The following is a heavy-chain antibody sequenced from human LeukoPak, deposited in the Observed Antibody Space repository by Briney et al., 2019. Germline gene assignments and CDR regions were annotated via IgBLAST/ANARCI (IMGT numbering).Heavy chain of an antibody. Sequence: PGGSLRLSCAASGFTFSSYSMNWVRQAPGKGLEWVSSISSSSSYIYYADSVKGRFTISRDNAKNSLYLRMNSLRAEDTAVYYCARDPDYGDYEGWDYYGMDVWGQGTTVTVSS. CDR1: GFTFSSYS. V-gene: IGHV3-21*01. D-gene: IGHD4-17*01. CDR3: ARDPDYGDYEGWDYYGMDV. CDR2: ISSSSSYI. J-gene: IGHJ6*02.